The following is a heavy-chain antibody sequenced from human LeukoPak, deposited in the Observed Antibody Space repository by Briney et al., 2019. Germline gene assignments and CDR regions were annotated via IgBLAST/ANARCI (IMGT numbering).Heavy chain of an antibody. CDR2: IRYDGSNK. J-gene: IGHJ6*04. CDR1: GFTFSTYG. Sequence: GSLRLSCAASGFTFSTYGVHWVRQAPGKGLEWVAFIRYDGSNKYYADSVKGRFTVSRDNSKNTLYLQINSLRAEDTAVYYCARDNDGKDVWGKGTTVIVSS. CDR3: ARDNDGKDV. V-gene: IGHV3-30*02.